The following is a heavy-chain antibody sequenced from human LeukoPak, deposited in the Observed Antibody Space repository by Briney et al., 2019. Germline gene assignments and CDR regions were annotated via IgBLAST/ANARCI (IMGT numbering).Heavy chain of an antibody. J-gene: IGHJ6*02. Sequence: GGSLRLSCAASGFTFSSYAMSWVRQAPGXGLEWVAAISGSGGSTYYADSVKGRFTISRDNSKTTLYLQMNSLRAEDTAVYYCAKDRRTIFGAPYNYGMDVWGQGTTVTVSS. CDR2: ISGSGGST. V-gene: IGHV3-23*01. D-gene: IGHD3-3*01. CDR3: AKDRRTIFGAPYNYGMDV. CDR1: GFTFSSYA.